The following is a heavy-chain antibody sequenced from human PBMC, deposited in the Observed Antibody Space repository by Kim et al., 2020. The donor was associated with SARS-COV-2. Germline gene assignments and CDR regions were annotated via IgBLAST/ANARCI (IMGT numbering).Heavy chain of an antibody. V-gene: IGHV3-23*01. Sequence: GRFTISRDSSKNTLYLQMNSLRTEDTAVYYCAKDGGTKTYCSSNSCYVDYWGRGALVTVSS. CDR3: AKDGGTKTYCSSNSCYVDY. D-gene: IGHD2-2*01. J-gene: IGHJ4*02.